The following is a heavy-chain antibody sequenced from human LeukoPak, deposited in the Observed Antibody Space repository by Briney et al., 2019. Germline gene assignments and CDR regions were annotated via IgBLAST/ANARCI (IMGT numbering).Heavy chain of an antibody. J-gene: IGHJ4*02. Sequence: PGGSLRLSCAASGFTFSDYYMSWIRQAPGKGLEWVSYISSSGSTIYYADSVKGRFTISRDNAKNSPYLQMNSLRAEDTAVYYCARSSRITIFGVDDYWGQGTLVTVSS. CDR1: GFTFSDYY. V-gene: IGHV3-11*01. CDR3: ARSSRITIFGVDDY. CDR2: ISSSGSTI. D-gene: IGHD3-3*01.